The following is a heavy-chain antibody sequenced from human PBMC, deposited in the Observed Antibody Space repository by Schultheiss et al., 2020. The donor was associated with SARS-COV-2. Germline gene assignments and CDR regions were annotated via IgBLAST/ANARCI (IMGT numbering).Heavy chain of an antibody. V-gene: IGHV1-8*01. D-gene: IGHD3-10*01. CDR2: MNPNSGNT. CDR3: ARALWFVSGYNWFDP. J-gene: IGHJ5*02. Sequence: ASVKVSCKASGYTFTSYDINWVRQATGQGLEWMGWMNPNSGNTGYAQKLQGRVTMTTDTSTSTAYMELRSLRSDDTAVYYCARALWFVSGYNWFDPWGQGTRVTVSS. CDR1: GYTFTSYD.